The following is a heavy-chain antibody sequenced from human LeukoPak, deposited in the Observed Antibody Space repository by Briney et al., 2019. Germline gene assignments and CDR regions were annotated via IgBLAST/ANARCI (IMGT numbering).Heavy chain of an antibody. V-gene: IGHV3-74*01. CDR2: INSDGSST. J-gene: IGHJ5*01. CDR1: GFTFSSYW. D-gene: IGHD4-17*01. CDR3: ARPLVGTVSNWFDS. Sequence: GGSLRLSCAASGFTFSSYWMHWVRHTPGKGLVWVSRINSDGSSTSYADSVKGRFTISRDNAKNTLYLQMNSLKDEDTAVYYCARPLVGTVSNWFDSWGQGTLVTVSS.